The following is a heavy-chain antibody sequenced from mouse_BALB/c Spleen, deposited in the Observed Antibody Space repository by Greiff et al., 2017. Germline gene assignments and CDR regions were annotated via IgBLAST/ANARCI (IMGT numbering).Heavy chain of an antibody. Sequence: ESGGGLVQPGGSLKLSCAASGFTFSSYGMSWVRQTPDKRLELVATINSNGRSTYYPDSVKGRFTISRDNAKNTLYLQMSSLKSEDTAMYYSARDPYGSSCGYFDVWGAGTTVTVSS. V-gene: IGHV5-6-3*01. CDR2: INSNGRST. CDR1: GFTFSSYG. D-gene: IGHD1-1*01. J-gene: IGHJ1*01. CDR3: ARDPYGSSCGYFDV.